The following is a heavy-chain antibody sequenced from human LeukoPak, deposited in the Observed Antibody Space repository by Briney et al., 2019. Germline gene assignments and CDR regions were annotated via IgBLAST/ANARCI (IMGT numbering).Heavy chain of an antibody. CDR1: GFHFRDFS. V-gene: IGHV3-43*02. CDR2: VSGDGDTT. Sequence: GGSLRLSCAASGFHFRDFSMHWVRQVPGKSLEWVALVSGDGDTTHYADSVKGRFTISRDKNKNSLFLQMNSLRVEDTAFYYCAKGNNSLSFNFDYWGQGALVTVSS. D-gene: IGHD2/OR15-2a*01. J-gene: IGHJ4*02. CDR3: AKGNNSLSFNFDY.